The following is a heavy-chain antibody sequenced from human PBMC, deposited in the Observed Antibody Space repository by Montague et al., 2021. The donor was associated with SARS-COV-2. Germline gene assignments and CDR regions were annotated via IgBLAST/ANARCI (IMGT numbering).Heavy chain of an antibody. Sequence: SETLSLTCSVSGESMGNYYYCWIWQRQPPEPGPICFICSNGTTGYNHSLTIRVSISIDMSNSQYSLQLTALTSADSDVYYCARGQRGFPFWGQGKLVTVSS. J-gene: IGHJ4*02. D-gene: IGHD5-12*01. CDR1: GESMGNYY. V-gene: IGHV4-59*01. CDR2: ICSNGTT. CDR3: ARGQRGFPF.